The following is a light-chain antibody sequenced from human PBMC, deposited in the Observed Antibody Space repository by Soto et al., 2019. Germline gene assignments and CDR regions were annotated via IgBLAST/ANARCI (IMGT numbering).Light chain of an antibody. V-gene: IGLV2-8*01. CDR3: SSYAGTNNRYV. CDR2: EVN. Sequence: HSALTQPPSASGSPGQSVTISCTGTGSDIGGYNFVSWYQQHPGKVPKLIIYEVNKWPSGVPDRFSGSKSGNTASLTVSGLQADDEADYYCSSYAGTNNRYVFGTGTKLTVL. J-gene: IGLJ1*01. CDR1: GSDIGGYNF.